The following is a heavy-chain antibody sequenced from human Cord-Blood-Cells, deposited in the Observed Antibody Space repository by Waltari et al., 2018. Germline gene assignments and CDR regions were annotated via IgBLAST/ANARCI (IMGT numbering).Heavy chain of an antibody. D-gene: IGHD3-10*01. CDR3: MASYRGPYGSGSYSDY. CDR2: FDPEDGET. CDR1: GYTLTELS. V-gene: IGHV1-24*01. Sequence: QVQLVQSGAEVKKPGASVKVSCKVSGYTLTELSMHWVRQAAGKGLEWMGGFDPEDGETIYAQKFQGRVTMTEDTSTDTAYMELSSLRSEDTAVYYCMASYRGPYGSGSYSDYWGQGTLVTVSS. J-gene: IGHJ4*02.